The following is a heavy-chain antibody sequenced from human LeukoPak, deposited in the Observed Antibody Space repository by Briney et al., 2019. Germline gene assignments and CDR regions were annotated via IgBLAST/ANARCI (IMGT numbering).Heavy chain of an antibody. CDR2: INPNSGGT. Sequence: ASVKVSCKASGYTFTGYFMHWVRQAPGQGLEWMGWINPNSGGTNYAQKFQGRVTMTRDTSISTAYMDLSRLRSDDTAVYYCARVKGGGFGELLSWGQGTLVTVSS. CDR1: GYTFTGYF. V-gene: IGHV1-2*02. CDR3: ARVKGGGFGELLS. J-gene: IGHJ4*02. D-gene: IGHD3-10*01.